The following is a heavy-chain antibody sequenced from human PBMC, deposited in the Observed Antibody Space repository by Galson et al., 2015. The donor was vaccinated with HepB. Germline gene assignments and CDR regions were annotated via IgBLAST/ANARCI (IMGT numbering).Heavy chain of an antibody. Sequence: SLRLSCAASGFTFSSYGMHWVRQAPGKGLEWVAVTSYDGSKKYYADPVRGRFTISRDNSKNTLYLQMNSLRPEDTAVYYCAKDLEVLGYYFDYWGQGTLVTVSS. J-gene: IGHJ4*02. CDR2: TSYDGSKK. V-gene: IGHV3-30*18. CDR3: AKDLEVLGYYFDY. CDR1: GFTFSSYG. D-gene: IGHD2-8*02.